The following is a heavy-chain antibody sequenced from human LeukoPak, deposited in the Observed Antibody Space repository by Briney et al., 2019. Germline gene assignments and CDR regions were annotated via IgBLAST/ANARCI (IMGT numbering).Heavy chain of an antibody. D-gene: IGHD5-18*01. CDR2: INAGNGNT. CDR3: ARVVDVNSYGLFDY. Sequence: GASVKVSCKASGYTFTTYAMHWVRQAPGQRLEWMGWINAGNGNTKYSQKFQARVTITRDTSASTAYMELSSLRSEDTAVYYCARVVDVNSYGLFDYWGQGTLVTVSS. J-gene: IGHJ4*02. V-gene: IGHV1-3*01. CDR1: GYTFTTYA.